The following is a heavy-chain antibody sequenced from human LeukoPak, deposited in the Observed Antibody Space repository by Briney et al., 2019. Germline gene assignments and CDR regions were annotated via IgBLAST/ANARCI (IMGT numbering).Heavy chain of an antibody. CDR2: IYPGDSDT. Sequence: GESLKISCKGSGYSFTSYWIAWVRQMPGKGLEWMGIIYPGDSDTRYSPSFQGQVTISADRSINTAYLQWSSLKASDTALYYCARSIPAAAIYFDYWGQGTLVTVSS. V-gene: IGHV5-51*01. CDR3: ARSIPAAAIYFDY. J-gene: IGHJ4*02. D-gene: IGHD6-13*01. CDR1: GYSFTSYW.